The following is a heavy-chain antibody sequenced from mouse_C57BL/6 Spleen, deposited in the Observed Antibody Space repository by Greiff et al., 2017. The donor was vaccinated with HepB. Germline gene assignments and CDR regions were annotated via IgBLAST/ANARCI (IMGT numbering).Heavy chain of an antibody. CDR2: IRLKSDNYAT. CDR1: GFTFSNYW. CDR3: TASNYYFDY. J-gene: IGHJ2*01. Sequence: EVKLEESGGGLVQPGGSMKLSCVASGFTFSNYWMNWVRQSPEKGLEWVAQIRLKSDNYATHYAESVKGRFTISRDDSKSSVYLQMNNLRAEDTGIYYCTASNYYFDYWGQGTTLTVSS. V-gene: IGHV6-3*01. D-gene: IGHD2-5*01.